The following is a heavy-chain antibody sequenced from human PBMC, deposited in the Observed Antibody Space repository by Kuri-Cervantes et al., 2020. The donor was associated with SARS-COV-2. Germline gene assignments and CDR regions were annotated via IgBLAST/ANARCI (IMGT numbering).Heavy chain of an antibody. CDR1: GGTFSSYA. Sequence: SVKVSCKASGGTFSSYAISWVRQAPGQGLEWMGGIIPIFGTANYAQKFQGRVTITADESTSTAYMELSSLRSEDTAVYYCARPERFFGVVIPQGGAFDIRGQGTMVTVSS. V-gene: IGHV1-69*13. CDR2: IIPIFGTA. J-gene: IGHJ3*02. CDR3: ARPERFFGVVIPQGGAFDI. D-gene: IGHD3-3*01.